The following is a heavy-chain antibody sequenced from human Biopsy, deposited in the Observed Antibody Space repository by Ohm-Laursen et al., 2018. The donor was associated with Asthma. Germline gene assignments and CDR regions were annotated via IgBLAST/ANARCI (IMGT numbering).Heavy chain of an antibody. Sequence: SLRLSCATSGFSFSNYGMHWVRQAPGKGLDWVAVISYDGSNKYYGDSVKGRFTISRDSSKNTVYLQMNSLRVEDTAVYYCARDGPELPTELDYWGPGTLVTVSS. J-gene: IGHJ4*02. CDR3: ARDGPELPTELDY. CDR2: ISYDGSNK. D-gene: IGHD1-14*01. V-gene: IGHV3-30*03. CDR1: GFSFSNYG.